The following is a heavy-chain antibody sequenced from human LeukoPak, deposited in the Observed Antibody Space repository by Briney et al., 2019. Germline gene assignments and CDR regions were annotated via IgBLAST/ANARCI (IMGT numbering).Heavy chain of an antibody. J-gene: IGHJ5*02. Sequence: PGGSLRLSCAASGFTFSSYGMHWVRQAPGKGLEWVAFIRYDGSNKYYADSVKGRFTISKDNSKNTLYLQMNSLRAEDTAVYYCAKDRRGSSAWFDPWGQATLVTVSS. D-gene: IGHD1-26*01. CDR1: GFTFSSYG. CDR2: IRYDGSNK. CDR3: AKDRRGSSAWFDP. V-gene: IGHV3-30*02.